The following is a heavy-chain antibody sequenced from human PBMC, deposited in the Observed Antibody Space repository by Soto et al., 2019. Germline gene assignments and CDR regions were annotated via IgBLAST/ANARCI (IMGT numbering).Heavy chain of an antibody. CDR3: ARDLKPYIVVVPAARGMDV. CDR1: GFTFSSYS. CDR2: ISSSSSYI. D-gene: IGHD2-2*01. V-gene: IGHV3-21*01. J-gene: IGHJ6*02. Sequence: KPGGSLRLSCAASGFTFSSYSMNWVRQAPGKGLEWDSSISSSSSYIYYADSVKGRFTISRDNAKNSLYLQMNSLRAEDTAVYYCARDLKPYIVVVPAARGMDVWGQGTTVTVSS.